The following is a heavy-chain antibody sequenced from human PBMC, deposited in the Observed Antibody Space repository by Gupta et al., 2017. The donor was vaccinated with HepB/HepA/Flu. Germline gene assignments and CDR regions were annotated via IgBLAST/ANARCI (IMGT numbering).Heavy chain of an antibody. V-gene: IGHV3-7*01. CDR3: ARYNWIHRDAFDI. J-gene: IGHJ3*02. Sequence: EVQLVESGGGLVQPGGSLRLSCAASGFPFSSYWMSWVRQAPGKGLEWVANIKKDGSEKYYVDSVKGRFTISRDNAKNSLYLQMNSLRAEDTAVYYCARYNWIHRDAFDIWGQGTMVTVSS. CDR2: IKKDGSEK. CDR1: GFPFSSYW. D-gene: IGHD1-1*01.